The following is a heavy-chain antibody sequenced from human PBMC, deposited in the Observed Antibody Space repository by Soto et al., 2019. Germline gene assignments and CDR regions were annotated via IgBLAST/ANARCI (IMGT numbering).Heavy chain of an antibody. Sequence: ASVKVSCKASGYTFTSYGISWVQQAPGQGLEWMGWISAYNGNTNYAQKLQGRVTMTTDTSTSTAYMELRSLRSDDTAVYYCARAAICSGGSCYFFDYWGQGTLVTVSS. J-gene: IGHJ4*02. CDR2: ISAYNGNT. CDR1: GYTFTSYG. V-gene: IGHV1-18*04. CDR3: ARAAICSGGSCYFFDY. D-gene: IGHD2-15*01.